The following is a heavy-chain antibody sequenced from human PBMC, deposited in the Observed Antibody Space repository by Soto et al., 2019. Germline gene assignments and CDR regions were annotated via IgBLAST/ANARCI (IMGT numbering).Heavy chain of an antibody. Sequence: QVQLQESGPGLVEPSQTLSLTCTVSGGSISRGDYYWTWIRQPPGKGLEWIGYIYYTGSTYYNPSLKSRLTISLDMSRTQFSLRLTSVAAADTAVYYCASGSSSLRFDPWGQGTLVTVSS. CDR1: GGSISRGDYY. CDR2: IYYTGST. D-gene: IGHD3-10*01. CDR3: ASGSSSLRFDP. V-gene: IGHV4-30-4*01. J-gene: IGHJ5*02.